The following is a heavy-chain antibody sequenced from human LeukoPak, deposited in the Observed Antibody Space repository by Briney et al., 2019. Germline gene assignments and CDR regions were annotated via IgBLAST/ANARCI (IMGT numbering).Heavy chain of an antibody. D-gene: IGHD2-2*01. CDR1: GFTFSSYS. J-gene: IGHJ4*02. V-gene: IGHV3-21*01. CDR3: ALASSSTSCYDY. Sequence: GGSLRLSCAASGFTFSSYSMTWVRQAPGKGLEWVSSISSSSSYIYYADSVKGRFTISRDNAKNSLYLQMNSLRAEDTAVYYCALASSSTSCYDYWGQGTLVTVSS. CDR2: ISSSSSYI.